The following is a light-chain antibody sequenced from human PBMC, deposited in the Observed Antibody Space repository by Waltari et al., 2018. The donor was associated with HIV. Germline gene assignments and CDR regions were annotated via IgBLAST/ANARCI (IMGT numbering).Light chain of an antibody. Sequence: QSALTQPRSVSGSPGQSVTISCTRTGSDVGNFNFVSWYQHLPAKAPKLLIHDVTKRPSGVPDRFSGSKSGDTASLTISGLQAEDEADYYCCTYAAKYVLFGGGTNLTVL. J-gene: IGLJ2*01. CDR2: DVT. CDR1: GSDVGNFNF. V-gene: IGLV2-11*01. CDR3: CTYAAKYVL.